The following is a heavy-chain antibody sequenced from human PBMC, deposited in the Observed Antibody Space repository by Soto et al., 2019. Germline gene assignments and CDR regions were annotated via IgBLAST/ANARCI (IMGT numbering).Heavy chain of an antibody. CDR1: GYTFTGYH. CDR3: ARVYRPRAVVAATVRGALDY. CDR2: INPNSGGT. D-gene: IGHD2-15*01. V-gene: IGHV1-2*02. Sequence: ASVKVSCKASGYTFTGYHMHWVRQAPGQGLEWMGWINPNSGGTNYAQKFQGRGTMTRDTSISTAYMELSRLRSDDTAVYYCARVYRPRAVVAATVRGALDYWGQGTLVTVSS. J-gene: IGHJ4*02.